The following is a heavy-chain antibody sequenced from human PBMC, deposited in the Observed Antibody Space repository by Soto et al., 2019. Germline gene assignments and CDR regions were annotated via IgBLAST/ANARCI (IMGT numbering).Heavy chain of an antibody. CDR3: ARDKAQYSSGWYDSVNWFDP. J-gene: IGHJ5*02. CDR1: GYTFTSYG. CDR2: ISAYNGNT. V-gene: IGHV1-18*01. Sequence: ASVKVSCKASGYTFTSYGISWVRQAPGQGLEWTGWISAYNGNTNYAQKLQGRVTMTTDTSTSTAYMELRSLRSDDTAVYYCARDKAQYSSGWYDSVNWFDPWGQGTLVTVSS. D-gene: IGHD6-19*01.